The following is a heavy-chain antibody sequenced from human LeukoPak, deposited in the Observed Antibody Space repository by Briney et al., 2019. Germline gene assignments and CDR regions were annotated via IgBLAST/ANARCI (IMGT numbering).Heavy chain of an antibody. D-gene: IGHD3-10*01. CDR3: ARGHYYGSGSYYNVRSSNWFDP. J-gene: IGHJ5*02. CDR2: INHSGRT. Sequence: TSETLSLTCAVYGGSFSGYYWSWIRQPPGKGLEWIGEINHSGRTNYNPSLESRVTISVDTSKNQFSLKLSSVTAADTAVYYCARGHYYGSGSYYNVRSSNWFDPWGQGTLVTVSS. CDR1: GGSFSGYY. V-gene: IGHV4-34*01.